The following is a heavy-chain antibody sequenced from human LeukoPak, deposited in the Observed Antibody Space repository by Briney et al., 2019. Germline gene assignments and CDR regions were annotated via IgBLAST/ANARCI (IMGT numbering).Heavy chain of an antibody. CDR1: GYSFTGYF. J-gene: IGHJ3*01. CDR2: INPNSGDT. V-gene: IGHV1-2*02. Sequence: GASVKVSCKASGYSFTGYFIHWVRQAPGQGLEWMGWINPNSGDTNYAQRFQGGVTMTRDTSISTAYLELSRLRSDDTALYYCARDPGEGGNPFDLWGQGTMVTISS. CDR3: ARDPGEGGNPFDL. D-gene: IGHD3-16*01.